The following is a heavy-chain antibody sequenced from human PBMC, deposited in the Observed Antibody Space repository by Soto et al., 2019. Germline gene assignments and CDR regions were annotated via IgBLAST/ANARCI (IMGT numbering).Heavy chain of an antibody. CDR1: GDSISDTRFY. CDR2: ISHDGHA. CDR3: ARDMHAGFTHYFDP. V-gene: IGHV4-39*07. D-gene: IGHD1-26*01. Sequence: SETLSLTCSILGDSISDTRFYWGWVRQSPEKGLEWIGSISHDGHAYYNPSLKSRVTLFADTSRNQFSLTMKSMTAADTAVYYCARDMHAGFTHYFDPWGQGTLVTVSS. J-gene: IGHJ5*02.